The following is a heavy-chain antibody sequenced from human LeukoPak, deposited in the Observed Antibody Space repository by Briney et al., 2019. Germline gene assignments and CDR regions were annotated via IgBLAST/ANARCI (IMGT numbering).Heavy chain of an antibody. CDR2: INHSGST. V-gene: IGHV4-34*01. CDR3: ARGQVPAARGYNWFDP. CDR1: GGSFSGYY. Sequence: SETLSLTCAVYGGSFSGYYWSWIRQPPGKGLEWIGEINHSGSTNYNPSLKSRVTISVDTSKNQFSLTLRSMIAADTAVYYCARGQVPAARGYNWFDPWGQGTLVTVSS. J-gene: IGHJ5*02. D-gene: IGHD2-2*01.